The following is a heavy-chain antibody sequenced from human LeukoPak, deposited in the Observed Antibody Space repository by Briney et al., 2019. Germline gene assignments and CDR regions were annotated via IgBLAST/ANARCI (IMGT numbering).Heavy chain of an antibody. CDR3: ATPTGFRRDWFDP. V-gene: IGHV3-21*04. J-gene: IGHJ5*02. CDR1: GFTFSTQN. CDR2: ISSTSSHI. Sequence: GGSLRLSCVGSGFTFSTQNSNWVRQTPGKGLEWVSSISSTSSHIDYADFVKGRFTISRHNSKNTLYLQMNSLTAEDTAVYYCATPTGFRRDWFDPWGQGTLVTVSS.